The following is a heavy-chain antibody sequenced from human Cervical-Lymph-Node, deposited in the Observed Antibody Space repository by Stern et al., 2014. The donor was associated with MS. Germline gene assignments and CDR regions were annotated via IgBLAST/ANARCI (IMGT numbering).Heavy chain of an antibody. V-gene: IGHV3-33*01. CDR3: ARVPSGWQTGFDY. J-gene: IGHJ4*02. Sequence: VQLVESGGGVVQPERSLRLSCAAAGFDFRFYGMQWVRQTPGKGLEWVAVRWFDGSNKNYADSVKGRFTISRDNSKNTLYLQMNSLRAADTAVYYCARVPSGWQTGFDYWGQGTLVTVSS. D-gene: IGHD6-19*01. CDR2: RWFDGSNK. CDR1: GFDFRFYG.